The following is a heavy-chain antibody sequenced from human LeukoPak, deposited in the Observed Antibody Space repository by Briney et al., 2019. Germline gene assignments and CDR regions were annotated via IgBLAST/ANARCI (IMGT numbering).Heavy chain of an antibody. CDR2: ISWNSGSI. D-gene: IGHD6-19*01. V-gene: IGHV3-9*01. Sequence: GGSLRLSCAASGFTFDDYAMDWVRHTPGKGLEWVSGISWNSGSIGYADSVKGRFTISRDNAKNSLYLQMNSLRAEDTALYYCAKSAAVAGTLDYWGQGTLVTVSS. J-gene: IGHJ4*02. CDR1: GFTFDDYA. CDR3: AKSAAVAGTLDY.